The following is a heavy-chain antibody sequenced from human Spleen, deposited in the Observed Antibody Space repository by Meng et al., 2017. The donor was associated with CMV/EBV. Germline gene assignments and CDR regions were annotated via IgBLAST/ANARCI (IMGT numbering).Heavy chain of an antibody. Sequence: GESLKISCASSGFAVSSNYMSWVRQAPGKGPEWVSVIYSGGSTYYADSVKGRFTISRDSFTNTLYLQMNSLRGDDTAVYYCARTLVNWNDRGASDIWGQGTMVTVSS. V-gene: IGHV3-66*02. CDR2: IYSGGST. D-gene: IGHD1-1*01. CDR3: ARTLVNWNDRGASDI. CDR1: GFAVSSNY. J-gene: IGHJ3*02.